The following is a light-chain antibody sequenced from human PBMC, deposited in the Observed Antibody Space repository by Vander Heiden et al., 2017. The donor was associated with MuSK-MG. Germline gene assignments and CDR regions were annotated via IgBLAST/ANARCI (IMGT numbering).Light chain of an antibody. CDR1: SSDVSGYTC. Sequence: HSSLTQPASLSVFPRQSTTISCTGTSSDVSGYTCISWYTRHPDKTPNLMIHDVSPRPPVISNRFSGSKPGETASLTISGRQAEDEDDYYCSSYTSTSTQVFGGGTKLTVL. CDR2: DVS. CDR3: SSYTSTSTQV. V-gene: IGLV2-14*03. J-gene: IGLJ2*01.